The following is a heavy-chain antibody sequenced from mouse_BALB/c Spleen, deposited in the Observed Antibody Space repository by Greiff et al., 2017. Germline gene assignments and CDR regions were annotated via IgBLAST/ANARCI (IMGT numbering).Heavy chain of an antibody. V-gene: IGHV1S81*02. CDR2: INPSNGRT. J-gene: IGHJ4*01. CDR1: GYTFTSYW. CDR3: SRGYGNYAAMDY. D-gene: IGHD2-1*01. Sequence: QVQLQQPGAELVKPGASVKLSCKASGYTFTSYWMHWVKQRPGQGLEWIGEINPSNGRTNYNEKFKSKATLTVDKSSSTAYMQLSSLTSEDSAVYYCSRGYGNYAAMDYWGQGTSVTVSS.